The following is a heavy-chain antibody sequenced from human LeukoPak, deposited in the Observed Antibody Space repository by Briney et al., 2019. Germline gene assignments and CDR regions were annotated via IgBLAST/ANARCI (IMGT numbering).Heavy chain of an antibody. Sequence: SETLSLTCTVSGGSVSSGSYYWRWIRQPPGKGLEWIGYIYYSGSTNYNPSLKSRVTISVDTSKNQFSLKLSSVTAADTAVYYCARVGAAGTDYWGQGTLVTVSS. CDR3: ARVGAAGTDY. CDR2: IYYSGST. CDR1: GGSVSSGSYY. D-gene: IGHD6-13*01. V-gene: IGHV4-61*01. J-gene: IGHJ4*02.